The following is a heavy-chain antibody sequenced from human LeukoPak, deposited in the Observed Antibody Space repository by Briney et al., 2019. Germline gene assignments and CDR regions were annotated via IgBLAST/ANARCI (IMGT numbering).Heavy chain of an antibody. D-gene: IGHD1-26*01. Sequence: GASVKVSCKASGYTFSNYYMHCVRQAPGQGLEWVGVISPSGGSTTYAQKFQGRVTMTRDTSTSTVYVELSSLSSEDTAVYYCARDSSPGGMGDQKFWGQGTLVTVSS. V-gene: IGHV1-46*01. CDR3: ARDSSPGGMGDQKF. J-gene: IGHJ4*02. CDR1: GYTFSNYY. CDR2: ISPSGGST.